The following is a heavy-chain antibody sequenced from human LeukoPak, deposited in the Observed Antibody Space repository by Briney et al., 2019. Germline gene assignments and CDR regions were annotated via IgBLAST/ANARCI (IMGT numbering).Heavy chain of an antibody. CDR1: GFTFSSYG. V-gene: IGHV3-30*18. D-gene: IGHD6-19*01. Sequence: GGSLTLSCAASGFTFSSYGMHWVRQAPGKGLEWVAVISYDGSNKYYADSVKGRFTISRDNSKNTLYLQMNSLRAEDTAVYYCAKLAVAGRRGPYYFDYWGQGTLVTVSS. J-gene: IGHJ4*02. CDR2: ISYDGSNK. CDR3: AKLAVAGRRGPYYFDY.